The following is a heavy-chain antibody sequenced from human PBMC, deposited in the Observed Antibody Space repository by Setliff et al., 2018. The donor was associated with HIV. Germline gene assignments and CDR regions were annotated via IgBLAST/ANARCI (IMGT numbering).Heavy chain of an antibody. D-gene: IGHD3-3*01. J-gene: IGHJ2*01. CDR1: GYSFSSYG. CDR3: ARGGTHYDFWSGYRLGYFDL. V-gene: IGHV7-4-1*02. Sequence: ASVKVSCKASGYSFSSYGIGWVRLAPGQGLEWMGYINTNTGNPTYAQGFTGRFVFSFDTSVTTAYLQITGLRTEDTAVYFCARGGTHYDFWSGYRLGYFDLWGRGTLVTVSS. CDR2: INTNTGNP.